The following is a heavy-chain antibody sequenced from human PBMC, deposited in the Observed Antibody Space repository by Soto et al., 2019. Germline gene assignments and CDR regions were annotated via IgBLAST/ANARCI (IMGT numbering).Heavy chain of an antibody. CDR1: GFTVSSNY. V-gene: IGHV3-66*01. D-gene: IGHD3-3*01. J-gene: IGHJ5*02. Sequence: EVQLVESGGGLVQPGGSLRLSCAASGFTVSSNYMSWVRQAPGKGLEWVSVIYSGGSTYYADSVKGRFTISRDNSKNTLYLQMNSLRTEDTAAYYCARDVSYTTIFGRVNWFEPWGQGTLVTVSS. CDR3: ARDVSYTTIFGRVNWFEP. CDR2: IYSGGST.